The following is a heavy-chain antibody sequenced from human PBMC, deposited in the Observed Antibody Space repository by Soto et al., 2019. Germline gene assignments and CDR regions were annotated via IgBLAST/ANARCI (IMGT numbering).Heavy chain of an antibody. V-gene: IGHV3-74*01. Sequence: EVQLVQSGGGSVQPGGSLRLSCAASGFTFTNYWMHWVRQVPGKGLVWVSRIDGVGTVTSYSDSVRGRFTISRDNAENTLYLQMNSLRAEDTAVYYCTTVVEYWGQGTPVTVSS. CDR2: IDGVGTVT. J-gene: IGHJ4*02. CDR1: GFTFTNYW. CDR3: TTVVEY.